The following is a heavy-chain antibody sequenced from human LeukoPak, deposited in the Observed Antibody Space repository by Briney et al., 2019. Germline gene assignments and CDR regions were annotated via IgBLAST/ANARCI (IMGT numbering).Heavy chain of an antibody. CDR3: ARDRGGGGYPIDY. V-gene: IGHV3-33*01. CDR2: IWYDGSNK. J-gene: IGHJ4*02. Sequence: GGSLRLSCAASGFTFSSYGMHWVRQAPGKGLEWVAVIWYDGSNKYYADSVKGRFTISRDNSKNTLYLQMNSLRAEDTAVYYCARDRGGGGYPIDYWGQGTLVTVSS. CDR1: GFTFSSYG. D-gene: IGHD1-26*01.